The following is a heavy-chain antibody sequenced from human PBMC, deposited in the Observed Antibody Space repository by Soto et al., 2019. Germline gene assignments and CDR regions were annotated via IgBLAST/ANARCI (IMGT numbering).Heavy chain of an antibody. CDR3: ARVRNYYYGMDV. D-gene: IGHD1-1*01. V-gene: IGHV4-34*01. CDR1: GGSFSGYY. J-gene: IGHJ6*02. CDR2: INHSGST. Sequence: SETLSLTCAVYGGSFSGYYWSWIRQPPGKGLEWIGEINHSGSTNYNPSLKSRVTISVDTSKNQFSLKLSSVTAADTAVYYCARVRNYYYGMDVWGQGTTVTVSS.